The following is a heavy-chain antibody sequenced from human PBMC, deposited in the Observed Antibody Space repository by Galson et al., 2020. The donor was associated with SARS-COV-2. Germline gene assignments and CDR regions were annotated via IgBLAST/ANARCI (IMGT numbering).Heavy chain of an antibody. CDR2: IYYIFIT. Sequence: SETLSLTRTVSGGSISSIIYYLFFILHPPGKGLEWIFIIYYIFITYYNPSLNIRFTISVYTSKNQFSLKLSSVTAADTAVYYCARHPLYCSSTSCYEAWFDPWGQGTLVTVSS. CDR1: GGSISSIIYY. V-gene: IGHV4-39*01. D-gene: IGHD2-2*01. CDR3: ARHPLYCSSTSCYEAWFDP. J-gene: IGHJ5*02.